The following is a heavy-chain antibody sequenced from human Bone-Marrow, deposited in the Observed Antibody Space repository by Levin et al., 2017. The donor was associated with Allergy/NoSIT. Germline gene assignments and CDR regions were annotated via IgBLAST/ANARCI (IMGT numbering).Heavy chain of an antibody. CDR3: VKQFVYTFDAFDI. D-gene: IGHD1-14*01. Sequence: GGSLRLSCAASGVTFSNYAMSWVRQAPGKGLEWVSVVSGGGGTTYYADSVKGRFTISRDNSKNTVYLQMNSLRADDTAIYYCVKQFVYTFDAFDIWGQGTMVNVSS. CDR1: GVTFSNYA. V-gene: IGHV3-23*01. CDR2: VSGGGGTT. J-gene: IGHJ3*02.